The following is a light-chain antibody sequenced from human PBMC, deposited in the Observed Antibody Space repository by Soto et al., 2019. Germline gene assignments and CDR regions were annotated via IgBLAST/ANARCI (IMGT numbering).Light chain of an antibody. J-gene: IGKJ2*01. CDR2: AAS. Sequence: EIVLTQSPGTLSLSPGERATLSCRASRSFSSSYLAWYQHKVGQAPRLLIYAASTRATGIPDRFSGSGSATDFTLTISILEPEDSAVYYCHHYDSSPPYTFGQGTKLEIK. CDR3: HHYDSSPPYT. V-gene: IGKV3-20*01. CDR1: RSFSSSY.